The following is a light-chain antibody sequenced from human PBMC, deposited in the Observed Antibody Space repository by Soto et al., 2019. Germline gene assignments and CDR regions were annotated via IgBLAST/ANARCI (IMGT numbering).Light chain of an antibody. Sequence: EIVLTQSPATLSLSPGERATLSCRARQSVSSYLAWYQQKPGQAPRLLIYDASNRATGIPARFSGSGSGTDFTLTISSLEPEDLAVYYCQQRSNWPPYTFGQGTKLEIK. CDR2: DAS. CDR3: QQRSNWPPYT. J-gene: IGKJ2*01. CDR1: QSVSSY. V-gene: IGKV3-11*01.